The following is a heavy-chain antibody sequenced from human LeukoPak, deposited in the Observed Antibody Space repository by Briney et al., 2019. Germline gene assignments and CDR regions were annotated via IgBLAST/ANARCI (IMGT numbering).Heavy chain of an antibody. Sequence: ASVKVSCKASGYTFTGYYMHWVRQAPGQGLEWMGWINPNSGGTNYAQKFQGRVTMTRDTSISTAYMELSRLRSDDTAVYYCARTGVYSGSYGDLDYWGQGTLVTVSS. CDR1: GYTFTGYY. J-gene: IGHJ4*02. CDR3: ARTGVYSGSYGDLDY. D-gene: IGHD1-26*01. CDR2: INPNSGGT. V-gene: IGHV1-2*02.